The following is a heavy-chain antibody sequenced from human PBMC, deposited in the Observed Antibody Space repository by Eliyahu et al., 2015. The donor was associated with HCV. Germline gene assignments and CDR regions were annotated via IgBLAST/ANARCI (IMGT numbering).Heavy chain of an antibody. Sequence: EVQLVESGGGLVQPGGSLKLSXAASGFTFSGSAMXXVXXASGKGLEWVGRIRXKANSYATAYAASVKGRFTISRDDSKNTAYLQMNSLKTEDTAVYYCTRAEGWDSSSWYAPNYYYGMDVWGQGTTVTVSS. CDR1: GFTFSGSA. J-gene: IGHJ6*02. V-gene: IGHV3-73*02. D-gene: IGHD6-13*01. CDR3: TRAEGWDSSSWYAPNYYYGMDV. CDR2: IRXKANSYAT.